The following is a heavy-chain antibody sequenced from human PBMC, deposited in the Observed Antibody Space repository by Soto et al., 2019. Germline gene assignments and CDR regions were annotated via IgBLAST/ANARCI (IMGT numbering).Heavy chain of an antibody. CDR1: GFSFRSCE. D-gene: IGHD5-12*01. Sequence: GGSLRLSCAASGFSFRSCEMNWVRQAPGKGLEWVSFINSGGSPIYYADSVQGRFTISRDNAKNSLYLQMNSVRAEDTAVYYCARVRYSGYEDGMDVWGQGTTVTVSS. CDR3: ARVRYSGYEDGMDV. CDR2: INSGGSPI. V-gene: IGHV3-48*03. J-gene: IGHJ6*02.